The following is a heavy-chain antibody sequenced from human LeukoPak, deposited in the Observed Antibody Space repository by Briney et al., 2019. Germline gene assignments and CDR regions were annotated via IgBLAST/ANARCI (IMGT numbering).Heavy chain of an antibody. CDR1: GGSFSGYY. V-gene: IGHV4-34*01. CDR3: AKAEVPAALPAVSFDI. Sequence: SETLSLTCAVYGGSFSGYYWSWIRQPPGKGLEWIGEINHSGSTNYNPSLKSRVTISVDTSKNQFSLKLSSVTAADTAVYYCAKAEVPAALPAVSFDIWGQGTMVTVSS. D-gene: IGHD2-2*02. CDR2: INHSGST. J-gene: IGHJ3*02.